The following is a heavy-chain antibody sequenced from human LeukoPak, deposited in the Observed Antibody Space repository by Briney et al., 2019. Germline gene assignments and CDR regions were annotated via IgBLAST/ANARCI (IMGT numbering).Heavy chain of an antibody. J-gene: IGHJ4*02. Sequence: ASVKVSCKASGYTFTGYYMHWVRQAPGQGLEWMGWINPNSGGTNYAQKFQGRVTMTRDTSISTAYMELSSLRSEDMAVYYCARGRWTAHIVGYYSDYWGQGTLVTVSS. D-gene: IGHD2-21*01. V-gene: IGHV1-2*02. CDR1: GYTFTGYY. CDR2: INPNSGGT. CDR3: ARGRWTAHIVGYYSDY.